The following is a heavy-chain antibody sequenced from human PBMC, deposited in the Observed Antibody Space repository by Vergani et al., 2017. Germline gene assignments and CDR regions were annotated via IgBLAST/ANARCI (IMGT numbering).Heavy chain of an antibody. V-gene: IGHV5-51*01. Sequence: EVRLVQSGAVVKKSGESLKISCQASGYTFTNDWIGWVRQLPGEGFEWMGVIYPDDSVAKYSPSFQGRVTLSVDLSISTAYLHWKSLEDSDSAMYYCARQSTFCGGDCFSVAVEDWGQGTMVTVSS. CDR1: GYTFTNDW. D-gene: IGHD2-21*02. CDR3: ARQSTFCGGDCFSVAVED. J-gene: IGHJ3*01. CDR2: IYPDDSVA.